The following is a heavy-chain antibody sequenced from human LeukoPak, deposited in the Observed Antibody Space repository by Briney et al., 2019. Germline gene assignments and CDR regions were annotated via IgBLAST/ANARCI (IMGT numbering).Heavy chain of an antibody. V-gene: IGHV3-64*01. D-gene: IGHD3-3*01. CDR3: ARGETYYDFWSGYQMYYYYGMDV. J-gene: IGHJ6*02. CDR2: ISSIGGST. CDR1: GFTFSSYA. Sequence: PGGSRRLSCAASGFTFSSYAMNWVRQPPGRGLEYVSAISSIGGSTYYANSVKGRFNISRDNSKNTLYLQMGSLRAEDMAVYYCARGETYYDFWSGYQMYYYYGMDVWGQGTTVTVSS.